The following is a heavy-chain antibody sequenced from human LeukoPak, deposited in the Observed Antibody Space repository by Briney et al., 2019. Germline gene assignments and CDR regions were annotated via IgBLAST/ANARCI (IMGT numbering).Heavy chain of an antibody. CDR1: GYTVTSYY. CDR2: LNPSGGSS. V-gene: IGHV1-46*01. CDR3: ASVYKHGMDV. D-gene: IGHD5-24*01. J-gene: IGHJ6*02. Sequence: ASVKVSCKASGYTVTSYYMHWVRQAPGQGLEWMAILNPSGGSSDYAQKFQGRATLTRATSTGTVYMELSSLRSEDTAVYYCASVYKHGMDVWGQGTTVIVSS.